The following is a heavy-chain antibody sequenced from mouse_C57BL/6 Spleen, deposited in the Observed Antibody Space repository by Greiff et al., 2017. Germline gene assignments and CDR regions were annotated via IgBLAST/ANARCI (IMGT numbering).Heavy chain of an antibody. CDR2: IYPGSGNT. V-gene: IGHV1-76*01. CDR3: EYYGSSYGLAY. Sequence: VQRVESGAELVRPGASVKLSCKASGYTFTDYYINWVKQRPGQGLEWIARIYPGSGNTYYNEKFKGKATLTADKSSSTAYMQHSSLTSEDSAVYFCEYYGSSYGLAYWGQGTLVTVSA. D-gene: IGHD1-1*01. CDR1: GYTFTDYY. J-gene: IGHJ3*01.